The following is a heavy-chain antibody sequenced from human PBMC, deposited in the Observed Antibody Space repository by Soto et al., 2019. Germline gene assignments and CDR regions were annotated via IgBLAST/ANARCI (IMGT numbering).Heavy chain of an antibody. Sequence: SETLSLTCTVSGGSISSGDYYWSWIRQPPERGLEWIGYIYYSGGTYYNPSLKSRVTISVDTSKNQFSLKLSSVTAADTAVYYCARARYDSSGYHYYFDYWGQGTLVTVSS. CDR2: IYYSGGT. CDR1: GGSISSGDYY. CDR3: ARARYDSSGYHYYFDY. D-gene: IGHD3-22*01. V-gene: IGHV4-30-4*01. J-gene: IGHJ4*02.